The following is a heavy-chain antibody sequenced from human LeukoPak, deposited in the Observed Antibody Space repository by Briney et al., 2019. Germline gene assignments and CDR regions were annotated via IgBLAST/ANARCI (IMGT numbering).Heavy chain of an antibody. D-gene: IGHD3-22*01. CDR3: ARAWYYDSSGYIDY. CDR2: INHSAGT. J-gene: IGHJ4*02. V-gene: IGHV4-34*01. CDR1: GGSFSGYY. Sequence: SETLSLTCAVSGGSFSGYYWSWIRQPPGKGLEWIGEINHSAGTKHNPPLKSRVTISLDTSKNQFSLKLSSVTAADTAVYYCARAWYYDSSGYIDYWGQGTLVTGSS.